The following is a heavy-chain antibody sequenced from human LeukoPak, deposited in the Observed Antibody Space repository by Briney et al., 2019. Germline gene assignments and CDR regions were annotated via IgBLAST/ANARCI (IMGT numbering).Heavy chain of an antibody. J-gene: IGHJ3*02. V-gene: IGHV3-23*01. D-gene: IGHD3-3*01. CDR1: GFSFSTYG. Sequence: GGSLRLSCAASGFSFSTYGMQWVRQAPGKGLEWVSGIGRSGSTYYTDSVKGRFTISRDNSKNTLYLQMNSLRAEDTAVYYCARDRSYYDFWSGYYDAFDIWGQGTMVTVSS. CDR3: ARDRSYYDFWSGYYDAFDI. CDR2: IGRSGST.